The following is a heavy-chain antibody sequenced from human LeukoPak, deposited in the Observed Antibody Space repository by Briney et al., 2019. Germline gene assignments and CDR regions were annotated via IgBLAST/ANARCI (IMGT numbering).Heavy chain of an antibody. Sequence: GGSLRLSCAASGFTFDDYAMHWVRQAPGKGLVWVSRINSDGSSTSYADSVKGRFTISRDNAKNTLYLQMNSLRAEDTAVYYCARDRRWWYAFDIWGQGTMVTVSS. CDR1: GFTFDDYA. CDR2: INSDGSST. CDR3: ARDRRWWYAFDI. V-gene: IGHV3-74*01. D-gene: IGHD2-15*01. J-gene: IGHJ3*02.